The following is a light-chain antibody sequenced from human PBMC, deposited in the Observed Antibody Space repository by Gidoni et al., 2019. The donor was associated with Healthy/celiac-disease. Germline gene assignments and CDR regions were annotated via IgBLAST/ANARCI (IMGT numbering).Light chain of an antibody. J-gene: IGKJ2*01. CDR1: QSVSSN. CDR2: GAS. Sequence: EIVMTQSPATLSVSPGERATLSCRASQSVSSNLAGYQQKPGQAPRLLIYGASTRATGIPARFSGRGSGTEFTLTISSLQSEDFAVYYCQQYNNWPPLYTFXXXTKLEIK. CDR3: QQYNNWPPLYT. V-gene: IGKV3-15*01.